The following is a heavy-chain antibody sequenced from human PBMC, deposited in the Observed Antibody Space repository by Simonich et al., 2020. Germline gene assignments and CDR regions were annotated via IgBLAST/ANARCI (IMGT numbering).Heavy chain of an antibody. CDR3: ARASRGTWWYYYFDY. J-gene: IGHJ4*02. CDR2: LSAYNGNT. V-gene: IGHV1-18*01. Sequence: QVQLVQSGAEVKKPGASVKVSCQASGYTFTSYGISWVRQAPGQGLEWMGRLSAYNGNTNDAQKLQGRVTMNTDTSTSTAYMGLRSLRSDDTAVYYCARASRGTWWYYYFDYWGQGTLVTVSS. CDR1: GYTFTSYG. D-gene: IGHD2-15*01.